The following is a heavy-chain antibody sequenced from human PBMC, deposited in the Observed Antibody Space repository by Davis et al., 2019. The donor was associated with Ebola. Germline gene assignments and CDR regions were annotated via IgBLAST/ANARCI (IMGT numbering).Heavy chain of an antibody. CDR2: ISAYNGNT. D-gene: IGHD6-6*01. J-gene: IGHJ4*02. V-gene: IGHV1-18*04. Sequence: ASVKVSCKASGYTLVSYYAHWVRQAPGQGLEWMGWISAYNGNTNYAQKLQGRVTMTTDTSTSTAYMELRSLRSDDTAVYYCARGGPYSSSTRGVDYWGQGTLVTVSS. CDR1: GYTLVSYY. CDR3: ARGGPYSSSTRGVDY.